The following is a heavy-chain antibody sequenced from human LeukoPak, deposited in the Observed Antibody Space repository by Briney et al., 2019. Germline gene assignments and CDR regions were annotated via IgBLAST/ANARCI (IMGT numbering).Heavy chain of an antibody. D-gene: IGHD1-7*01. J-gene: IGHJ4*02. CDR1: GFTFDEYA. CDR3: AKDVGSAPNYYFDY. Sequence: GGSLRLSCAASGFTFDEYAMHWVRQAPGKGLEWVSGISWNSGSIAYADSVKGRFTISRDNAKNSLYLQMNSLRAEDTALYYCAKDVGSAPNYYFDYWGQGTLVTASS. V-gene: IGHV3-9*01. CDR2: ISWNSGSI.